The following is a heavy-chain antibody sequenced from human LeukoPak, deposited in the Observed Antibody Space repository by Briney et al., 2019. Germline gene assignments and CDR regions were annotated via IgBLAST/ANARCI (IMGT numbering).Heavy chain of an antibody. J-gene: IGHJ3*02. V-gene: IGHV3-21*04. CDR1: GFTFSSYS. CDR3: ARDRIDAFDI. Sequence: GGSLRLSCAASGFTFSSYSMNWVRQAPGKGLEWVSSISSSSSYIYYADSVKGRFTISRDNAKNSLYLQMNSLRAEDPAVYYCARDRIDAFDIWGQGTMVTVSS. CDR2: ISSSSSYI.